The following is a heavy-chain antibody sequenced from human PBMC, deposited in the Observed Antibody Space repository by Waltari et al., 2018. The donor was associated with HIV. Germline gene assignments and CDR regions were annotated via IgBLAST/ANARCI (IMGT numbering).Heavy chain of an antibody. J-gene: IGHJ6*02. CDR2: IIPLFGEA. CDR1: GGTVSSSD. D-gene: IGHD3-22*01. CDR3: ARVPDRSGYQRYAMDV. Sequence: QVQLVQSGAEVKKPGSSVKVSCKASGGTVSSSDISWVRQAPGQGLEWMGAIIPLFGEANYAQKFQGRLTITADESTSTAYMELSSLRSEDTAVYYCARVPDRSGYQRYAMDVWGQGTTVTVS. V-gene: IGHV1-69*01.